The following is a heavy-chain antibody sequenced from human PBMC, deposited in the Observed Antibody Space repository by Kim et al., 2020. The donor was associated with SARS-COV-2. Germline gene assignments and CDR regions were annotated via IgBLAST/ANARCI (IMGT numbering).Heavy chain of an antibody. Sequence: SETLSLTCTVSGGSISSSSYYWGWIRQPPGKGLEWIGSIYYSGSTYYNPSLKSRVTISVDTSKNQFSLKLSSVTAADTAVYYCARDGDVLLWFWELGNW. CDR1: GGSISSSSYY. J-gene: IGHJ5*01. CDR3: ARDGDVLLWFWELGNW. V-gene: IGHV4-39*07. CDR2: IYYSGST. D-gene: IGHD3-10*01.